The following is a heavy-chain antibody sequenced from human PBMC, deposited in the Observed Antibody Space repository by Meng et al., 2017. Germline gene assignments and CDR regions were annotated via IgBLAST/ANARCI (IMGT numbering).Heavy chain of an antibody. D-gene: IGHD2-15*01. CDR1: WDRVSSNSAA. CDR3: ARAYCSGGSCEFDY. V-gene: IGHV6-1*01. Sequence: QLRLHQSGPGPLKPSHTLSLSCAISWDRVSSNSAAWNWIRQSPSRGLEWLGRTYYRSKWYNEYTVSVKSRITINPDTSKNQFSLQLNSVTPEDTAVYYCARAYCSGGSCEFDYWGQGTLVTVSS. CDR2: TYYRSKWYN. J-gene: IGHJ4*02.